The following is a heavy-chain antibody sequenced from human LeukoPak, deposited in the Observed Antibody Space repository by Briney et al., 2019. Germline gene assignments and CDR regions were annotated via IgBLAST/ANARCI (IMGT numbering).Heavy chain of an antibody. D-gene: IGHD4-17*01. CDR1: GFTFSNYA. V-gene: IGHV3-23*01. Sequence: GGSLRLSCAASGFTFSNYAMSWVRQAPGKGLEWVSIISASGGTKYYAGSVKGRFTFSRDNSKNTLFLQMNSLRAEDTAVYYCAKGAVTNTRSFDYWGQGTLVTVSS. CDR2: ISASGGTK. CDR3: AKGAVTNTRSFDY. J-gene: IGHJ4*02.